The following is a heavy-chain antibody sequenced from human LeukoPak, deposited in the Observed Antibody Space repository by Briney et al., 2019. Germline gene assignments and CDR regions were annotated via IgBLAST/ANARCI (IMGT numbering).Heavy chain of an antibody. Sequence: GGSLRLSCAASGFTFSSYGMSWVRQAPGKGLEWVSAISGSGGSTYYADSVKGRFTISRDNSKNTLYLQMNSLRAEDTAVYYCTTSSPRITMVRGVKKPNYYYYYMDVWGKGTTVTISS. CDR3: TTSSPRITMVRGVKKPNYYYYYMDV. V-gene: IGHV3-23*01. CDR2: ISGSGGST. J-gene: IGHJ6*03. CDR1: GFTFSSYG. D-gene: IGHD3-10*01.